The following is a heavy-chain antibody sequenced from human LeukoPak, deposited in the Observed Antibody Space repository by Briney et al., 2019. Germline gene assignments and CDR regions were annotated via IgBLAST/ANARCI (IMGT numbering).Heavy chain of an antibody. CDR1: GFTFSSYW. J-gene: IGHJ4*02. V-gene: IGHV3-7*01. D-gene: IGHD6-13*01. CDR2: IKQDGSEK. CDR3: ARDPASGYSSSWADY. Sequence: GGSLRLSCAASGFTFSSYWMSWVRQAPGKGLEWVANIKQDGSEKYYVDSVKGRFTISRDNAKNSLYLQMNSLRAEDTAVYYCARDPASGYSSSWADYWGQGTLVTVSS.